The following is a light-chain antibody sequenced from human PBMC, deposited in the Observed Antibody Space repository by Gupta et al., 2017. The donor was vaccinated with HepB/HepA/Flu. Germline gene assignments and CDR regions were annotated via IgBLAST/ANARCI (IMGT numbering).Light chain of an antibody. J-gene: IGLJ2*01. Sequence: SSELTQDPAVSLALGQTVRISCHGDSLRYYYACWYQQKPGQAPVLVIYSKNNRPSGIPDRIPGSSSGNTASLTMTGAQAEAEADYYCNSRESSGDQLVFGGGTKLTVL. CDR2: SKN. CDR1: SLRYYY. CDR3: NSRESSGDQLV. V-gene: IGLV3-19*01.